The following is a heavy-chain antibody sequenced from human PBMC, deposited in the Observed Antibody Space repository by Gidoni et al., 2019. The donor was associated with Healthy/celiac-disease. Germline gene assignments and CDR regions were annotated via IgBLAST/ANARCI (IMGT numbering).Heavy chain of an antibody. Sequence: EVQLVESGGGLVQPGGSLRLSCAASVFPFRSHWMSWVRPAPGKGMEGVANIKQDGSEKSYVDSVKGRFTSSRDNAKNSLYLQMNSLRAEDTAVYYCARKAVSYYYDSSGSWDYYYGMDVWGQGTTVTVSS. CDR3: ARKAVSYYYDSSGSWDYYYGMDV. CDR1: VFPFRSHW. D-gene: IGHD3-22*01. V-gene: IGHV3-7*03. CDR2: IKQDGSEK. J-gene: IGHJ6*02.